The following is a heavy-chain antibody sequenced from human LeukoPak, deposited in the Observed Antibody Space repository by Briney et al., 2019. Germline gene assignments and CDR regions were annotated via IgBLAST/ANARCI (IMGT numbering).Heavy chain of an antibody. CDR2: IWYDGSKK. CDR1: RFTFSSYG. V-gene: IGHV3-33*03. CDR3: AKAGYCSGGSCYGHFQH. J-gene: IGHJ1*01. Sequence: SGGSLRLSCAASRFTFSSYGIHWVRQAPGKGLDWVAVIWYDGSKKYYADSVKGRFTISRDNSENTLYLQMNSLRAEDTAVYYCAKAGYCSGGSCYGHFQHWGQGTLVTVSS. D-gene: IGHD2-15*01.